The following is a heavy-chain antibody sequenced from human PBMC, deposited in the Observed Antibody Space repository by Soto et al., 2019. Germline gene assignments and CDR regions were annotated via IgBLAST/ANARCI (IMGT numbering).Heavy chain of an antibody. Sequence: QVQLAQSGAEVKKPGASVKVSCKASGYTFTSYGISWVRQAPGQGLEWMAWINPYNGNTKYAEKFLGRVTVTTDTSTATAYMEVRSLTSDDTAVFDCARVGVGLAAPRVWPYWGQGTPVTVSS. J-gene: IGHJ4*02. CDR3: ARVGVGLAAPRVWPY. CDR1: GYTFTSYG. CDR2: INPYNGNT. D-gene: IGHD6-13*01. V-gene: IGHV1-18*01.